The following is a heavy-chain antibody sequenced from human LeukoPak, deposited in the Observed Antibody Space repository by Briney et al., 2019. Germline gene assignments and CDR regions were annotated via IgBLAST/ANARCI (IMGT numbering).Heavy chain of an antibody. CDR3: AVDIVVVVAAWDYMDV. CDR2: IKQDGSEK. D-gene: IGHD2-15*01. J-gene: IGHJ6*03. CDR1: GFTFSSYW. V-gene: IGHV3-7*01. Sequence: GGSLRLSCAASGFTFSSYWMSWVRQAPGKGLEWVANIKQDGSEKYYVDSVKGRFTISRDNAKNSLYLQMNSLRAEDTAVYYCAVDIVVVVAAWDYMDVWGKGTMVTVSS.